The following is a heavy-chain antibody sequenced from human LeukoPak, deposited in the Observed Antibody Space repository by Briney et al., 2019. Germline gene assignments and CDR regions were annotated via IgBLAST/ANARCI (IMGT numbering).Heavy chain of an antibody. D-gene: IGHD4-17*01. J-gene: IGHJ4*02. CDR1: GFTFSNSW. CDR3: ASGYGDYVDY. Sequence: PGGSLRLSCAASGFTFSNSWMHWVRQAPGKGLVWVSRINSDGHTTSYADSVKGRFTVSRDNAKNTPYLQMSSLRAEDTAVYYCASGYGDYVDYWGQGTLVTVSS. V-gene: IGHV3-74*01. CDR2: INSDGHTT.